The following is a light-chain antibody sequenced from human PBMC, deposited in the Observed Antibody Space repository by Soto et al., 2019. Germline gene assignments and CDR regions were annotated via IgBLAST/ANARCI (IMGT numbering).Light chain of an antibody. J-gene: IGKJ4*01. Sequence: EIVLTQSPATLSLSPGERATLSCRASQSVGDYLGWYQQKPGQAPRLLIHDASQRATGVPARFSASGSGTDFTLTISSLEPEDFAIYYCQQREDWPRAFGGGTKVDIK. CDR1: QSVGDY. V-gene: IGKV3-11*01. CDR3: QQREDWPRA. CDR2: DAS.